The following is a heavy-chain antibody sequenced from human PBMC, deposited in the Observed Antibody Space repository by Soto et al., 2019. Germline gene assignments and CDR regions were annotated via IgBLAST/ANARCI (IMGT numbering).Heavy chain of an antibody. CDR2: ISGSGGST. CDR1: GFTFSSYA. V-gene: IGHV3-23*01. Sequence: GFTFSSYAMSWVRQAPGKGLEWVSAISGSGGSTYYADSVKGRFTISRDNSKNTLYLQMNSLRAEDTAVYYCAKELRGPDAFDIWGQGTMVTVSS. J-gene: IGHJ3*02. CDR3: AKELRGPDAFDI.